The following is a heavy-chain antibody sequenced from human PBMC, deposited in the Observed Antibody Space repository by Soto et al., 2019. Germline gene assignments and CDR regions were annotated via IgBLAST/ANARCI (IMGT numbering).Heavy chain of an antibody. CDR1: GFTFSSYA. D-gene: IGHD3-3*01. J-gene: IGHJ4*02. CDR3: AKVSSFLEWSYYFDY. Sequence: GGSLRLSCAASGFTFSSYAMSWVRQAPGKGLEWVSAISGSGGSTYYADSVKGRFTISRDNSKNTLYLQMNSMRSEDTAVYYCAKVSSFLEWSYYFDYWGQGTLVTVSS. V-gene: IGHV3-23*01. CDR2: ISGSGGST.